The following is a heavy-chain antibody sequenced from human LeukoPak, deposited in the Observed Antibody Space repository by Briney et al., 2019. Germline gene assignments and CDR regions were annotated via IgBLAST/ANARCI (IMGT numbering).Heavy chain of an antibody. CDR1: GFTFSDYY. J-gene: IGHJ4*02. V-gene: IGHV3-11*01. CDR2: ISSSGSTI. D-gene: IGHD3-22*01. Sequence: GGSLRLSCAASGFTFSDYYMSWIRQAPGKGLEWVSYISSSGSTIYYADSVKGRFTISRDNAKNSLYLQMNSLRAEDTAVYYCARSRSRYYYDSSGFDYCGQGTLVTVSS. CDR3: ARSRSRYYYDSSGFDY.